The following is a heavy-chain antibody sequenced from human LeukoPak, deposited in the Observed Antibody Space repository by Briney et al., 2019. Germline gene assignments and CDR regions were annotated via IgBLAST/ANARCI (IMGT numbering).Heavy chain of an antibody. CDR2: ICTVSTYT. J-gene: IGHJ6*03. V-gene: IGHV3-21*01. CDR3: ARDGSGFYHYYYMDV. D-gene: IGHD6-25*01. CDR1: GFTFTDYS. Sequence: PGGSLRLSCAPSGFTFTDYSMNWVRQAPGKGLEWVAHICTVSTYTHYTDPVKGRFTISRDNRKNLLHLQMSSLGAEDTAVYYCARDGSGFYHYYYMDVWGKGTTVTVSS.